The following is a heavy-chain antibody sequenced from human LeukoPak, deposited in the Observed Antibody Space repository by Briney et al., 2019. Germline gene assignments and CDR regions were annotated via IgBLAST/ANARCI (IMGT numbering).Heavy chain of an antibody. CDR3: ARAPLPHGKSCFDH. J-gene: IGHJ4*02. D-gene: IGHD1-26*01. CDR1: GDSINNGNYY. CDR2: IYYSGYT. V-gene: IGHV4-31*03. Sequence: PSQTLSLTCTASGDSINNGNYYWSWIRQHPGRGLEWIGYIYYSGYTYYNPSLKSRVTISVDTSKSQFSLNLSSVTAADTAIYYCARAPLPHGKSCFDHWGQGTLVTVSS.